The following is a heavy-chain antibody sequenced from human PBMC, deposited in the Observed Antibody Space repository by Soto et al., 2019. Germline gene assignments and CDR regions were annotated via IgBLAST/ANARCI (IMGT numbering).Heavy chain of an antibody. CDR1: GFAFSPYG. CDR2: ISSGGDYI. Sequence: EVQVVESGGGLVKPGGSLRLSCAASGFAFSPYGMNWVRQAPGKGLEWVSSISSGGDYIFYADSVKGRFTISRDNAKNSLYLQMNSLRAEDAAVYYCARVGGSCSTASCFAYFDSWGKGTLVTVSS. D-gene: IGHD2-2*01. J-gene: IGHJ4*02. V-gene: IGHV3-21*06. CDR3: ARVGGSCSTASCFAYFDS.